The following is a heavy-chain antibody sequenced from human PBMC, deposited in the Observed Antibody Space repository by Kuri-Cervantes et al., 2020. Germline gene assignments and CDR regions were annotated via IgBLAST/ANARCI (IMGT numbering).Heavy chain of an antibody. V-gene: IGHV3-48*01. CDR2: ISSSSTI. Sequence: GGSLRLSCAASGFTFSSYSMNWVRQAPGKGLEWVSYISSSSTIYYADSVKGRFTISRDDSKNTLYLQMNSLRAGDTAVYYCAKTGGSTVTTRYLDVWGKGTTVTVSS. D-gene: IGHD4-17*01. J-gene: IGHJ6*03. CDR3: AKTGGSTVTTRYLDV. CDR1: GFTFSSYS.